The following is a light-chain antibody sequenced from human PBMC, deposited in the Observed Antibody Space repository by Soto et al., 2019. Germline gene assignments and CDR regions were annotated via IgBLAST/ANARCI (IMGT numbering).Light chain of an antibody. J-gene: IGKJ1*01. V-gene: IGKV3-15*01. CDR3: QQYNSWPQT. Sequence: VMTQSPATLSVSPGERATLSCRASQSLSSSLAWYQQKPGKAPRLLIYGASTRATGIPARFSGSGSGTDFTLTISSLQSEDFAVYFCQQYNSWPQTFGQGTKVEIK. CDR2: GAS. CDR1: QSLSSS.